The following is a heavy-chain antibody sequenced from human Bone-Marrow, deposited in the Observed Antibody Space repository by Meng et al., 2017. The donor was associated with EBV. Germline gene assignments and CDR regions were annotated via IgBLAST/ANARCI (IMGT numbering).Heavy chain of an antibody. CDR2: VNPTTGDS. CDR1: GYTFIVSY. CDR3: AVLLSTPLAFDS. V-gene: IGHV1-2*06. D-gene: IGHD5/OR15-5a*01. Sequence: QVQLVQSGGEVRKPGASVKVSCETSGYTFIVSYIHWVRQAPGQGLEWMGRVNPTTGDSNYAQHFQGRVTMTRDKSINTASMELASLTPDDTAMYYCAVLLSTPLAFDSWGQGTPVTVSS. J-gene: IGHJ4*02.